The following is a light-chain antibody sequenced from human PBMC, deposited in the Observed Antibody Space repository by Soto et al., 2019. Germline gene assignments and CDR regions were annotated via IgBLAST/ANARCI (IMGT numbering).Light chain of an antibody. CDR3: QQYSSSRT. V-gene: IGKV3D-15*01. Sequence: EIVMTQSPATLSVSPGERATLSCRASQSVSSNLAWYQQKPGQAPRLLIYGASTRATGIPARFSGSGSGTDFTLTISRLEPEDFAMYYCQQYSSSRTFGGGTKVDIK. CDR2: GAS. CDR1: QSVSSN. J-gene: IGKJ4*01.